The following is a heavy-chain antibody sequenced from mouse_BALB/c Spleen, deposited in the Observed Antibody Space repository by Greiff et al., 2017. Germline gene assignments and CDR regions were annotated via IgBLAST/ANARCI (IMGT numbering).Heavy chain of an antibody. V-gene: IGHV8-12*01. J-gene: IGHJ2*01. CDR1: GFSLSTSGMG. CDR3: ARRGDYALHDY. D-gene: IGHD2-4*01. Sequence: QVTLKESGPGILQPSQTLSLTCSFSGFSLSTSGMGVSWIRQTSGKGLEWLAHIYWDDDKRYNPSLKCRLTISKDTSSNQVFLKITSVDTADTATYYCARRGDYALHDYWGQGTTLTVSS. CDR2: IYWDDDK.